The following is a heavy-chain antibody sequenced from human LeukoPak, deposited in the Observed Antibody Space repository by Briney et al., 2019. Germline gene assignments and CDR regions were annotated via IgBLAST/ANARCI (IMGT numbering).Heavy chain of an antibody. CDR3: ARVRIAAAGTSNY. J-gene: IGHJ4*02. D-gene: IGHD6-13*01. V-gene: IGHV1-2*06. CDR2: INPNSGGT. CDR1: GYTFTGYY. Sequence: ASVKVSCKASGYTFTGYYMHWVRQAPGQGLEWMGRINPNSGGTNYAQKFQGRVTMTRDTSISTAYMELSRLRSDDTAVYYCARVRIAAAGTSNYWGQGTPVTVSS.